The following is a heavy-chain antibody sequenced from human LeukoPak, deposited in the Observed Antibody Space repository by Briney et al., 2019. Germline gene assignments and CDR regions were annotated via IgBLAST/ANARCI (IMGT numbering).Heavy chain of an antibody. CDR2: ISSDSSYI. Sequence: GGSLRLSCEASGFTFSTYNMNWFRQAPGKGLEYVSSISSDSSYIYYADSLKGRFTISRDNAKNSLYLQMNSLRAEDTAVYYCAGGATNFDYWGQGTLVTVSS. V-gene: IGHV3-21*01. J-gene: IGHJ4*02. CDR3: AGGATNFDY. CDR1: GFTFSTYN.